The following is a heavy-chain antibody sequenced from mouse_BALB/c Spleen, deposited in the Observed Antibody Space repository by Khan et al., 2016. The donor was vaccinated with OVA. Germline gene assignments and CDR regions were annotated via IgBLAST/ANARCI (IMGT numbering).Heavy chain of an antibody. J-gene: IGHJ3*01. Sequence: VELVESVAELVGPGASVKLSCEASGYTFTSYWMNWVKQSPEQGLEWIGRIDPYDSETHYNQNFKDKAILTVDKSSSTAYMQLSSLTSEDSAVYFCARNPFAYWGQGTLVTGSA. CDR3: ARNPFAY. V-gene: IGHV1-52*01. CDR2: IDPYDSET. CDR1: GYTFTSYW.